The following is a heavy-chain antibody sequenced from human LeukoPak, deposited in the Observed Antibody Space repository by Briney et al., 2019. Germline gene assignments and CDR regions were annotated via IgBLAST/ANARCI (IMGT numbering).Heavy chain of an antibody. V-gene: IGHV4-4*09. D-gene: IGHD2-2*01. J-gene: IGHJ5*02. CDR1: GSSISSIRSYS. CDR2: IFASGST. CDR3: ARRDGYCSSSSCYFARFDP. Sequence: SSETLSLTCTISGSSISSIRSYSWSWIRQPPGEGLELIGQIFASGSTNYNPYLKSRLTISVDTSKNQFSLKLSSVTAADTAVYHCARRDGYCSSSSCYFARFDPWGQGTMVTVSS.